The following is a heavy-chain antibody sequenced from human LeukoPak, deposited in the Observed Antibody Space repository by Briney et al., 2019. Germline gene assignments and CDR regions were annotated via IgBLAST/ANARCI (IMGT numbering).Heavy chain of an antibody. V-gene: IGHV1-46*03. CDR3: ARATMIVVAPDY. D-gene: IGHD3-22*01. CDR2: INPSGGST. CDR1: GYTFTSYY. J-gene: IGHJ4*02. Sequence: ASVKVSFKSSGYTFTSYYMHWVRQAPGQGLDGMGIINPSGGSTSYAQKFQGRVTMTRDTSTSTVYMELSSLRSEDTAVYYCARATMIVVAPDYWGQGTLVTVSS.